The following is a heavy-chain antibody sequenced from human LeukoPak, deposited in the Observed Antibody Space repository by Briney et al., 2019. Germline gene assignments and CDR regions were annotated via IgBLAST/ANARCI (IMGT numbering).Heavy chain of an antibody. Sequence: TGGSLRLSCAASGFSITGYWIHWVRQAPGKGLVWVSHINGDGSATTYADSVKGRFTISRDNAKNTVYLQMNSLRAEDTAVYYCGRDKKDDLDVWGQGTTVTVSS. CDR1: GFSITGYW. CDR3: GRDKKDDLDV. CDR2: INGDGSAT. J-gene: IGHJ6*02. V-gene: IGHV3-74*01. D-gene: IGHD3-3*01.